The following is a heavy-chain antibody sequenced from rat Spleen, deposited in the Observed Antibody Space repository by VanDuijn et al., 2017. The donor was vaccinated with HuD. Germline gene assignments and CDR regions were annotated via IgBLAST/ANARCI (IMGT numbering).Heavy chain of an antibody. D-gene: IGHD1-1*01. Sequence: EVQLVESGGGLVQPGRSLKLSCVASGFTFNNYWMTWIRQAPGKGLEWVASITNTGGSTYYPDSVKGRFTISRDNAKSTLYLQMNSLRSEDTATYYCTSPYYSGSNWFAYWGQGTLVTVSS. CDR2: ITNTGGST. CDR1: GFTFNNYW. CDR3: TSPYYSGSNWFAY. J-gene: IGHJ3*01. V-gene: IGHV5-31*01.